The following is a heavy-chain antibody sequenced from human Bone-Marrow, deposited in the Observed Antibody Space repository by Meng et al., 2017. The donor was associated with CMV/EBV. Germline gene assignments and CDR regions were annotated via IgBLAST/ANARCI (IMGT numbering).Heavy chain of an antibody. D-gene: IGHD1-26*01. Sequence: GGSLRLSCAASGFTFSSYAMSWVRQAPGKGLEWVSAISGSGGSTYYADSVKGRFTISRDNSKNTLYLQMNSLRAEDTAVYYCAKDPAGSYFPQEGDYWGQGTLVTVSS. CDR1: GFTFSSYA. CDR3: AKDPAGSYFPQEGDY. CDR2: ISGSGGST. V-gene: IGHV3-23*01. J-gene: IGHJ4*02.